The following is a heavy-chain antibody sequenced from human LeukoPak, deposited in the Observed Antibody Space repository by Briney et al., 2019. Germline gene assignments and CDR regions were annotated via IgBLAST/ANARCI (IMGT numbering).Heavy chain of an antibody. D-gene: IGHD3-10*01. CDR2: IDTDGGNI. V-gene: IGHV3-74*01. J-gene: IGHJ4*02. CDR3: TRDGVGSVPLDY. Sequence: PGGSLRLSCVASGFTFNSNWMHWVRQAPGKGLVWVSRIDTDGGNIRYASSVEGRFTISRDNAKNTLFLQMNSLRVEDTAVYYCTRDGVGSVPLDYWGRGILVTASS. CDR1: GFTFNSNW.